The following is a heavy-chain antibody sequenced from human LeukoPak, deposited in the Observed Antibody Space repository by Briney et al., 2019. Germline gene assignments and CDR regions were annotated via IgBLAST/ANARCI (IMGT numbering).Heavy chain of an antibody. CDR1: GFTFSSYW. J-gene: IGHJ4*02. CDR2: ISGSGGST. CDR3: AKALAVAGGFFDY. V-gene: IGHV3-23*01. Sequence: GGSLRLSCAASGFTFSSYWMHWVRQAPGKGLEWVSAISGSGGSTYYADSVKGRFTISRDNSKNTLYLQMNSLRAEDTAVYYCAKALAVAGGFFDYWGQGTLVTVSS. D-gene: IGHD6-19*01.